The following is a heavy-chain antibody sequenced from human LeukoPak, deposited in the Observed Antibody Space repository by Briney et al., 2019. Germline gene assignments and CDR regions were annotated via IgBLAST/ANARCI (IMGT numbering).Heavy chain of an antibody. J-gene: IGHJ4*02. CDR3: AKVGHIVATICYFDY. CDR1: GFTFSSYD. Sequence: GGSLRLSCAASGFTFSSYDMSWVRQAPGKGLEWVSAISGSGGSTYYADSVKGRFTISRDNSKNTLYLQMNSLRAEDTAVYYCAKVGHIVATICYFDYWGQGTLVTVSS. D-gene: IGHD5-12*01. V-gene: IGHV3-23*01. CDR2: ISGSGGST.